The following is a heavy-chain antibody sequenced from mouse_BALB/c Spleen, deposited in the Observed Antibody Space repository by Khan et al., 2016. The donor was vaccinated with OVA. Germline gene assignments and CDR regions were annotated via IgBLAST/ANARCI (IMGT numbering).Heavy chain of an antibody. Sequence: QVQLQQSGPELVKPGASVRISCKASGSTFTNYYIHWVKQRPGQGLEWIGWIYPGNVNTKYNENFKDKATLTADKSSGTAYMLLSSLTSEDSAVSYSARGDYYGTYAMDYWGQGTSVIVSS. V-gene: IGHV1S56*01. CDR3: ARGDYYGTYAMDY. CDR2: IYPGNVNT. J-gene: IGHJ4*01. CDR1: GSTFTNYY. D-gene: IGHD1-1*01.